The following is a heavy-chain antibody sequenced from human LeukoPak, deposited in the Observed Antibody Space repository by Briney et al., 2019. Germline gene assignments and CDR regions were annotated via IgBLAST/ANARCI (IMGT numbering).Heavy chain of an antibody. J-gene: IGHJ6*03. V-gene: IGHV4-4*03. CDR3: ARGGSGECSSTSCSSYFYYYYYMDV. Sequence: PETLSLTCAVSGGSISSSNWWSWVRQPPGKGLEWIGEIYHSGSTNYNPSLKSRVTISVDKSKNQFSLKLSSVTAADTAVYYCARGGSGECSSTSCSSYFYYYYYMDVWGKGTTVTVSS. CDR2: IYHSGST. D-gene: IGHD2-2*01. CDR1: GGSISSSNW.